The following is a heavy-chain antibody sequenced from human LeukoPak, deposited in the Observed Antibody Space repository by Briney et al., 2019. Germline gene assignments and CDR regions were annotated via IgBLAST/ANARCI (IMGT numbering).Heavy chain of an antibody. CDR3: ARDEPDYHWYFDL. CDR1: GGTFSSDA. J-gene: IGHJ2*01. D-gene: IGHD4-11*01. CDR2: IIPILGIA. V-gene: IGHV1-69*04. Sequence: ASVKASCKASGGTFSSDAISWVRQAPGQGLEWMGRIIPILGIANYAQKFQGRVTITADKSTSTAYMELSSLRSEDTAVYYCARDEPDYHWYFDLWGRGTLVTVSS.